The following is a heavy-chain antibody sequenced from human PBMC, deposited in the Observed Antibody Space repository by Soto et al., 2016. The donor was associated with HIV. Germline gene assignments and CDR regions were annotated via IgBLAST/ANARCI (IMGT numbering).Heavy chain of an antibody. CDR3: ARNHPRAITTLTWHSMDV. CDR2: IDGSGVT. J-gene: IGHJ6*02. Sequence: QVQLQESGPRLVKPSETLSLICIVSGGSVRSGAYYWSWVRQPPGKGLEWIGYIDGSGVTSYNPSLNSRLTISLDTSKNQFSLKLNSLTAADTAVYYCARNHPRAITTLTWHSMDVWGQGTTGHRLL. D-gene: IGHD1-1*01. V-gene: IGHV4-61*08. CDR1: GGSVRSGAYY.